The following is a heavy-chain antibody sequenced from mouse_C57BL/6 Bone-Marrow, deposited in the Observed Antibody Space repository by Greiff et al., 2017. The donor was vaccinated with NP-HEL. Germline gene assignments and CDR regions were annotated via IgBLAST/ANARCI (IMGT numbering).Heavy chain of an antibody. D-gene: IGHD1-1*01. J-gene: IGHJ3*01. CDR2: IYPRDGST. CDR1: GYTFTSYD. CDR3: ASPLYYGSSYAWFAY. Sequence: QVQLQQPGPELVKPGASVKLSCKASGYTFTSYDINWVKQRPGQGLEWIGWIYPRDGSTKYNEKFKGKATLTVDTSSSTAYMELHSLTSEDSAVYFCASPLYYGSSYAWFAYWGQGTLVTVSA. V-gene: IGHV1-85*01.